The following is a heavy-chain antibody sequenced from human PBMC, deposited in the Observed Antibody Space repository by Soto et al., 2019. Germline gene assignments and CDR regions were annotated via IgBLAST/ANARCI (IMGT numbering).Heavy chain of an antibody. CDR2: IAGDGSNI. Sequence: EVQLLESGGGLVQPGGSLRLSCTASEVTFRKYAMSWIRQAPGKGLEWVSAIAGDGSNINYADSVRGRFTISRDNPRNTLHLQMNSLRADDTAFYYCAHDGILVNGMLDWFDPWGQGTLVTVTS. CDR3: AHDGILVNGMLDWFDP. V-gene: IGHV3-23*01. J-gene: IGHJ5*02. D-gene: IGHD2-8*01. CDR1: EVTFRKYA.